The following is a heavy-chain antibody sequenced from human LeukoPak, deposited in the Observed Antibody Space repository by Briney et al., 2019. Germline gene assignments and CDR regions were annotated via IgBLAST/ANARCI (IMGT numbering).Heavy chain of an antibody. J-gene: IGHJ4*02. Sequence: GGSLRLSCAASGFTFSTYAMNWVRQAPGKGLEWVAVISYDGRQNYYADSVKGRFTISRDNSKNTLYLQMNSLRAEDTAVYYCARPLPAMDYYDSSGYDHFDYWGQGTLVTVSS. V-gene: IGHV3-30*04. CDR2: ISYDGRQN. CDR1: GFTFSTYA. D-gene: IGHD3-22*01. CDR3: ARPLPAMDYYDSSGYDHFDY.